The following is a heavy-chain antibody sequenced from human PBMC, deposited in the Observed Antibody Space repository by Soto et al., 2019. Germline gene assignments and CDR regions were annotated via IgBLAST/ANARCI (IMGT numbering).Heavy chain of an antibody. Sequence: QIQLVQAGAEVKKPGASVKVSCRASGYTFNMYGITWVRQAPGQGLEWMGWITADNGDTKFAQKLQDRVSMNIDTSTTTGYMELRDLTSDDTALYYCARRTLGSAIGIGDYWGQGTLVTVSS. CDR2: ITADNGDT. CDR1: GYTFNMYG. V-gene: IGHV1-18*01. D-gene: IGHD7-27*01. CDR3: ARRTLGSAIGIGDY. J-gene: IGHJ4*02.